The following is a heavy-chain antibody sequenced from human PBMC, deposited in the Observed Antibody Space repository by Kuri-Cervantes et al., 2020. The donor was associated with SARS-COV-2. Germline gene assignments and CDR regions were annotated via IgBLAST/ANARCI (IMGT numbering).Heavy chain of an antibody. CDR2: IYYSGST. D-gene: IGHD1-26*01. Sequence: GSLRLSCTVSGGSISSSSYYWGWIRQPPGKGLEWIGSIYYSGSTYYNPSLKSRVTISVDTSKNQFSLKLSSVTAADTAVYYCARARGWVGATKPFDYWGQGTLVTVSS. CDR1: GGSISSSSYY. V-gene: IGHV4-39*01. CDR3: ARARGWVGATKPFDY. J-gene: IGHJ4*02.